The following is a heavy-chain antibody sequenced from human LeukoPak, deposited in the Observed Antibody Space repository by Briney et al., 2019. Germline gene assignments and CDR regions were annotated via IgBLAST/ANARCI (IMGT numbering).Heavy chain of an antibody. D-gene: IGHD3-10*01. V-gene: IGHV4-39*07. CDR2: IYYSGST. CDR1: GGSISSSSYY. Sequence: LSETLSLTCTVSGGSISSSSYYWGWIRQPPGKGLEWIGSIYYSGSTYYNPSLKSRVTISVDTSKNQFSLKLSSVTAADTAVYYCARIWFGLRRLYYFDYWGQGTLVSVSS. J-gene: IGHJ4*02. CDR3: ARIWFGLRRLYYFDY.